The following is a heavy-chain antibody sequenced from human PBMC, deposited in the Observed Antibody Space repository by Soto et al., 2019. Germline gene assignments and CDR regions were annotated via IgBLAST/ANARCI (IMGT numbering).Heavy chain of an antibody. CDR3: ATMSPITIPGGYYYGMDV. V-gene: IGHV1-24*01. CDR2: FDPEDGET. J-gene: IGHJ6*02. Sequence: ASVKVSCKVSGYTLTELSMHWVRQAPGKGLEWMGGFDPEDGETIYAQKFQGRVTMTEDTSTDTAYMELSSLRSEDTAVYYCATMSPITIPGGYYYGMDVWGQGTTATISS. CDR1: GYTLTELS. D-gene: IGHD3-3*01.